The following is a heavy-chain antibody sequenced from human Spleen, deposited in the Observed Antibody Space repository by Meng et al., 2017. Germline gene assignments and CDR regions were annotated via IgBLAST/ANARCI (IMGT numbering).Heavy chain of an antibody. CDR1: GGSISSGSYY. CDR2: IYYSGAT. V-gene: IGHV4-31*03. Sequence: SETLSLTCTVSGGSISSGSYYWSWIRQHPGKGLEWIAYIYYSGATYYNPSLKSRVTVSVDTSNHQFSLKLNSVTAADTAVYYCARLYYYGSGSHSFDYWGQGTLVTVSS. D-gene: IGHD3-10*01. J-gene: IGHJ4*02. CDR3: ARLYYYGSGSHSFDY.